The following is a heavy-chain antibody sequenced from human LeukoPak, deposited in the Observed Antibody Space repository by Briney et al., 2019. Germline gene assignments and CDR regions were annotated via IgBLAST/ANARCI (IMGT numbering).Heavy chain of an antibody. CDR2: ISSSGSTI. CDR3: AKSHTWIQLWLSGGGVDY. CDR1: GFTFSDYY. D-gene: IGHD5-18*01. Sequence: PGGSLRLSCAASGFTFSDYYMSWIRQAPGKGLEWVSYISSSGSTIYYADSVKGRFTISRDNAKNSLYLQMNSLRAEDTAVYYCAKSHTWIQLWLSGGGVDYWGQGTLVTVSS. J-gene: IGHJ4*02. V-gene: IGHV3-11*01.